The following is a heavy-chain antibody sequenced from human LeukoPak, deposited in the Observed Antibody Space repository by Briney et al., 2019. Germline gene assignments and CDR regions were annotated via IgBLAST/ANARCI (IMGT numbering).Heavy chain of an antibody. V-gene: IGHV3-33*01. D-gene: IGHD4-17*01. J-gene: IGHJ6*02. Sequence: PGGSLRLSCAASGFTFSSYGMHWVRQAPGKGLEWVAVIWYDGSNKYYADSVKGRFTISRDNSKNTLYLQMNSLRAEDTAVYYWARGYGDYYYYGMDVWGQGTTVTVSS. CDR2: IWYDGSNK. CDR3: ARGYGDYYYYGMDV. CDR1: GFTFSSYG.